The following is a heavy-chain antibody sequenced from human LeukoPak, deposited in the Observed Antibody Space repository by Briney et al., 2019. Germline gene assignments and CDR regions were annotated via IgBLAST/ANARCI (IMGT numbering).Heavy chain of an antibody. CDR1: GGTFSSYA. Sequence: SVKVSCKASGGTFSSYAISWVRQAPGQGREWMGGIIPIFGTANYAQKFQGRVTITADESTSTAYMELSSLRSEDTAVYYCAREGDSNPTPYNWLDPWGQGTLVTVSS. CDR2: IIPIFGTA. D-gene: IGHD4-11*01. J-gene: IGHJ5*02. V-gene: IGHV1-69*01. CDR3: AREGDSNPTPYNWLDP.